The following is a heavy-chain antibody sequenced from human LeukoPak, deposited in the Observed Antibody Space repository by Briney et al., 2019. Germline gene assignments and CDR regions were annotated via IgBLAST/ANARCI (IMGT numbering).Heavy chain of an antibody. CDR3: ARATTVTSYYYYYYMDV. D-gene: IGHD4-17*01. Sequence: SETLSLTCTVSGGSISSGSYYWSWIRQPAGKGLEWIGRICTSGSTNYNPSLKSRVTISVDTSKNQFSLKLSSVTAADTAVYYCARATTVTSYYYYYYMDVWGKGTTVTISS. V-gene: IGHV4-61*02. CDR1: GGSISSGSYY. CDR2: ICTSGST. J-gene: IGHJ6*03.